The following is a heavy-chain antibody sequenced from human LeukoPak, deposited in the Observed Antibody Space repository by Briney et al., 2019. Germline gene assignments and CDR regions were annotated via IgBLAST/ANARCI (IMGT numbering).Heavy chain of an antibody. CDR1: GFTFSSYS. D-gene: IGHD3-9*01. Sequence: GGSLRLSCAASGFTFSSYSMNWVRQAPGKGLEWVSYISSSSSTIYYADSVKGRFTISRDNAKNSLYLQMNSLRAEDTAVYYCASGYYDILGGLFDPWGQGTLVTVSS. CDR3: ASGYYDILGGLFDP. J-gene: IGHJ5*02. CDR2: ISSSSSTI. V-gene: IGHV3-48*04.